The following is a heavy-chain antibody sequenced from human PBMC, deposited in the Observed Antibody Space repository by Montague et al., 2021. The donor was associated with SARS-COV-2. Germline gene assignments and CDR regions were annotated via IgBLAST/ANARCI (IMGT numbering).Heavy chain of an antibody. J-gene: IGHJ1*01. CDR2: IYYMGTT. CDR3: ARHDPNYGGRGGNFEH. D-gene: IGHD2-21*01. V-gene: IGHV4-39*01. Sequence: SETLSLTCTVSGGSISNSRSYWGWVRQPPGKGLEYIGSIYYMGTTYYNPSLKSRVTVSLDTSKNQFSLQLSSVTATDTAVYYCARHDPNYGGRGGNFEHRGRGTLAIVSS. CDR1: GGSISNSRSY.